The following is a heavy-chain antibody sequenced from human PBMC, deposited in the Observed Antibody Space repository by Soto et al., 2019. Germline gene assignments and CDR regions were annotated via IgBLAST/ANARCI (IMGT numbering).Heavy chain of an antibody. CDR1: GGSISSTYY. V-gene: IGHV4-39*01. Sequence: PSETLSLTCTVSGGSISSTYYWSWIRRPPGKGLEWIARIYYSGRTYYNPSLKSRVTISMDTSKNQFSLKLDSMTAADTAVYFCAAHADTTATTLFNFWGQETMVTVSS. CDR2: IYYSGRT. D-gene: IGHD4-17*01. CDR3: AAHADTTATTLFNF. J-gene: IGHJ4*02.